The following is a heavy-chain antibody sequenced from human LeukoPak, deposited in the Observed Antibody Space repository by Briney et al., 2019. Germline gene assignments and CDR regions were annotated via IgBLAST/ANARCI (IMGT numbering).Heavy chain of an antibody. CDR1: GGSISSSSYY. CDR3: AGGGWYSHGAFDI. J-gene: IGHJ3*02. V-gene: IGHV4-39*07. Sequence: SETLSLTCTVSGGSISSSSYYWGWIRQPPGKGLEWIGSIYYSGSTYYNPSLKSRVTISVDTSKNQFSLKLSSVTAADTAVYYCAGGGWYSHGAFDIWGQGTMVTVSS. D-gene: IGHD6-19*01. CDR2: IYYSGST.